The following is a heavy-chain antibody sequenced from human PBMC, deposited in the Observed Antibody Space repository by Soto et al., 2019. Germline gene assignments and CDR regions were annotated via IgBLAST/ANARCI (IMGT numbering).Heavy chain of an antibody. CDR3: ARQIYDSDTGPNFQYHFDS. V-gene: IGHV5-10-1*01. CDR1: GCSFAGYW. CDR2: IDPSDSQT. D-gene: IGHD3-22*01. J-gene: IGHJ4*02. Sequence: GESLKISCKGSGCSFAGYWITWVRQKPGKGLEWMGRIDPSDSQTYYSPSFRGHVTISATKSITTVFLQWSSLRASDTAMYYCARQIYDSDTGPNFQYHFDSWGQGTPVTVSS.